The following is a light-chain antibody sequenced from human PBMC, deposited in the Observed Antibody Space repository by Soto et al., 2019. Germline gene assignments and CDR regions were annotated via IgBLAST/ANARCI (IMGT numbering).Light chain of an antibody. J-gene: IGKJ1*01. V-gene: IGKV3-20*01. CDR1: QSVSSSY. CDR2: GAS. Sequence: EIVWTQSPGTLSLSPGERATLSCRASQSVSSSYLDWYQQKPGQAHRLLIYGASSRHTGIPDRFSGSGSGTDVTLTISRLEPEEFAVYYCQQYGSPTWTFGQGTKWIS. CDR3: QQYGSPTWT.